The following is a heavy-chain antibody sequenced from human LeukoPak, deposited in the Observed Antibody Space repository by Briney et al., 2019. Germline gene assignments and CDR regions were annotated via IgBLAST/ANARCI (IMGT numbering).Heavy chain of an antibody. CDR3: ARALYHDFWSGYYGYDY. V-gene: IGHV3-21*03. CDR1: GFTFSSYS. CDR2: ISSSSNYI. J-gene: IGHJ4*02. Sequence: GGSLRLSCAASGFTFSSYSMNWVRQTPGKGLEWVSSISSSSNYIYYADSVEGRFTISRDNAKNSLYLQMNSLRAEDTAVYYCARALYHDFWSGYYGYDYWGQGALVTVSS. D-gene: IGHD3-3*01.